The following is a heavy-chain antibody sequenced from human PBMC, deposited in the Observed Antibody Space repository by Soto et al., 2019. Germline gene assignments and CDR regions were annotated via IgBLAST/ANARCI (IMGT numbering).Heavy chain of an antibody. Sequence: SVKVSCKASGGTFSSYAISWVRQAPGQGLEWMGGIIPIFGTANYAQKFQGRVTITADESTSTAYMELSSLRSEDTAVYYCASPNDILAVTITHYYYYGMDVWGQGTTVTVSS. D-gene: IGHD3-9*01. CDR1: GGTFSSYA. V-gene: IGHV1-69*13. CDR3: ASPNDILAVTITHYYYYGMDV. CDR2: IIPIFGTA. J-gene: IGHJ6*02.